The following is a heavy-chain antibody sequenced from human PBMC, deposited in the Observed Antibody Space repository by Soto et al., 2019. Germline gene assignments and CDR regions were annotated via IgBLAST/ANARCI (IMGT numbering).Heavy chain of an antibody. CDR1: GYTFTSYG. CDR3: ARDRHWNDAYYYYGMDV. Sequence: QVQLVQSGAEVKKPGASVKVSCKASGYTFTSYGISWVRQAPGQGLEWMGWISAYNGNTNYAQKLQGRVTMTTDTSXSXXYMELRSLRSDDTAVYYCARDRHWNDAYYYYGMDVWGQGTTVTVSS. J-gene: IGHJ6*02. D-gene: IGHD1-1*01. V-gene: IGHV1-18*01. CDR2: ISAYNGNT.